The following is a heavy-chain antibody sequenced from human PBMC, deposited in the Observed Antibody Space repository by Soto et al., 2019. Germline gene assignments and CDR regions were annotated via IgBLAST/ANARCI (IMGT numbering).Heavy chain of an antibody. CDR2: ISAYNGNT. CDR3: ARVVATVAGPYGMDV. D-gene: IGHD6-19*01. V-gene: IGHV1-18*01. J-gene: IGHJ6*02. CDR1: GYTFTSYV. Sequence: QVQLVQSGAEVKKPGASVKVSCRASGYTFTSYVISWVRQAPGQGLEWMGWISAYNGNTNFAQKLQGRVTMTTDTPTSIAYMERRSLRSDDTAVYYCARVVATVAGPYGMDVWGQGTTVTVSS.